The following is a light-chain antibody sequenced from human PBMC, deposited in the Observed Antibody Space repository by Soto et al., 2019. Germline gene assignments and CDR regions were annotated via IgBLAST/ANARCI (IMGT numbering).Light chain of an antibody. CDR2: EVS. V-gene: IGLV2-14*01. CDR1: SSDVGGYNS. CDR3: SSYTSSNTYV. Sequence: QSALTQPASVSGSPGQSITISCTGTSSDVGGYNSVSWYQQHPGKAPKLIIYEVSNRPSGVSNRFSGSKSGNTASLTISGLQAEDEADYYCSSYTSSNTYVFGTGTKLTVL. J-gene: IGLJ1*01.